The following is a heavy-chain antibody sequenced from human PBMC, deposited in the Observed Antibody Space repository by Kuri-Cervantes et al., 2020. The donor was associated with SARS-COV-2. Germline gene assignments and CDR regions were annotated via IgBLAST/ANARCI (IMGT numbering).Heavy chain of an antibody. Sequence: ESLKISCTVSGGSISSYYWSWIRQPAGKGLEWIGRTYTSGSTNYNPSLKSRVTMSVDTSRNQFSLKLSSVTAADTAVYYCAGGRAQITIFGVSSMDWFDPWGQGTLVTVSS. CDR3: AGGRAQITIFGVSSMDWFDP. CDR1: GGSISSYY. J-gene: IGHJ5*02. CDR2: TYTSGST. V-gene: IGHV4-4*07. D-gene: IGHD3-3*01.